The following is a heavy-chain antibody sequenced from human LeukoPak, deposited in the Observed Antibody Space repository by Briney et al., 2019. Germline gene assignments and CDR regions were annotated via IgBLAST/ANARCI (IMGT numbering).Heavy chain of an antibody. CDR2: ISGSTSYT. CDR3: ARTLVAAPGSKGGP. CDR1: GFSFSDYY. D-gene: IGHD6-13*01. V-gene: IGHV3-11*03. Sequence: GGSLRLSCAASGFSFSDYYMSWIRQAPGKGLEWVSYISGSTSYTDYADSVKGRFTISRDNAKNSLYLQMNSLRAEDTAVYYCARTLVAAPGSKGGPWGQGTLVTVSS. J-gene: IGHJ5*02.